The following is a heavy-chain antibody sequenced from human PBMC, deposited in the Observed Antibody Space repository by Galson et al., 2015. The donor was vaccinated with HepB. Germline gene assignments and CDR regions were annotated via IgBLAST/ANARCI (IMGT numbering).Heavy chain of an antibody. V-gene: IGHV1-2*02. Sequence: SVKVSCKASGYTFTGYYIHWVRQAPGQGLEWMGWINSNSGGINYAQKFQDRVTMTRDTSITTAYMELSRLRSDDTAVYYCARDGDGYNAYYSDFWGQGTLVIVSS. D-gene: IGHD5-24*01. CDR1: GYTFTGYY. J-gene: IGHJ4*02. CDR2: INSNSGGI. CDR3: ARDGDGYNAYYSDF.